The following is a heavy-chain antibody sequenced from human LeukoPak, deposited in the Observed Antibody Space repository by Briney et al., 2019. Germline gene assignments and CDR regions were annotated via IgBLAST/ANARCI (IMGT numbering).Heavy chain of an antibody. D-gene: IGHD4-17*01. Sequence: GGSLRLSCAASGFTFSDYYMSWIRQAPGKGLEWVSYISSSGSTIYYADSVKGRFIISRDNAKNSLYLQMNSLRAEDTAVYYCASNTYGDYVYFDYWGQGTLVTVSS. V-gene: IGHV3-11*01. CDR3: ASNTYGDYVYFDY. J-gene: IGHJ4*02. CDR1: GFTFSDYY. CDR2: ISSSGSTI.